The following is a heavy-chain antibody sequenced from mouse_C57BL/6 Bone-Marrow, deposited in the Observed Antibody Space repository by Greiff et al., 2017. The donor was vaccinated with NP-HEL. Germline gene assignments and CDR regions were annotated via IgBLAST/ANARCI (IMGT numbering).Heavy chain of an antibody. J-gene: IGHJ2*01. D-gene: IGHD1-1*01. CDR3: TKPPDYYGSTYFDY. V-gene: IGHV14-1*01. Sequence: EVQLQQSGAELVRPGASVKLSCTASGFNIKDYYMHWVKQRPEQGLEWIGRIDPEDGDTEYAPKFQGKATMTADTSSNTAYLQLSSLTSEDTAAYYCTKPPDYYGSTYFDYWGQGTTLTVSS. CDR1: GFNIKDYY. CDR2: IDPEDGDT.